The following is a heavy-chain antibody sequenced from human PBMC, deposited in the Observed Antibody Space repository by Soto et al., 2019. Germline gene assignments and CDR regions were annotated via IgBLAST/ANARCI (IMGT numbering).Heavy chain of an antibody. V-gene: IGHV3-30*18. CDR2: ISYDGSNK. J-gene: IGHJ4*02. CDR3: AKELYYYDSSFDY. CDR1: GFTFSSYG. Sequence: AGGSLRLSCAASGFTFSSYGMHWVRQAPGKGLEWVAVISYDGSNKYYADSVKGRFTISRDNSKNTLYLQMNSLRAEDTAVYYCAKELYYYDSSFDYWGQGTLVTVSS. D-gene: IGHD3-22*01.